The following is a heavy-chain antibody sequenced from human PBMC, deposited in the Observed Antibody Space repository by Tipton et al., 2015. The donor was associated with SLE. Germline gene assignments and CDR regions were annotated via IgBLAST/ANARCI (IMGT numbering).Heavy chain of an antibody. J-gene: IGHJ6*03. V-gene: IGHV3-74*01. CDR2: INTDGSST. D-gene: IGHD2-15*01. CDR1: GFTFNSYW. CDR3: ARTLGYCSGGSCRYYHYYMDV. Sequence: SLRLSCAASGFTFNSYWMHWVRQAPGKGLVWVSRINTDGSSTFYADSVKGRFTISRDNAKNTLYLQMNSLGAEDAAVYYCARTLGYCSGGSCRYYHYYMDVWGKGTTVTVSS.